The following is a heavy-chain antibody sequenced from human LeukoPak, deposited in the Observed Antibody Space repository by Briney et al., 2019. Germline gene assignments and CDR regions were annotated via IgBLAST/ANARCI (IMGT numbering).Heavy chain of an antibody. J-gene: IGHJ4*02. V-gene: IGHV2-70*04. CDR1: GFSLSTSGMR. CDR2: IDWDDDK. CDR3: ARVTMVATIDY. Sequence: ESGPALVKPTQTLTLTCTFSGFSLSTSGMRVSWIRQPPGKALEWLARIDWDDDKFYSTSLKTRLTFSKDTSKNQVVLTMTNMDPVDTATYYCARVTMVATIDYWGQGTLVTVSS. D-gene: IGHD4/OR15-4a*01.